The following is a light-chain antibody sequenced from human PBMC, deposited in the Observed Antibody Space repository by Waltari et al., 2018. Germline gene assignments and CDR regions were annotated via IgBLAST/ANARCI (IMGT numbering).Light chain of an antibody. CDR1: SGHSSYA. Sequence: QLVLTQSPSASASLGASVKLTCTLSSGHSSYAIAWHHQQPEKGPRYLMKLNSDGSHNKGDGIPDRFSGSSPGAELSLTMSSLQSEDEADYYCRTWGTGIRVFGGGTKLTVL. CDR3: RTWGTGIRV. J-gene: IGLJ3*02. V-gene: IGLV4-69*01. CDR2: LNSDGSH.